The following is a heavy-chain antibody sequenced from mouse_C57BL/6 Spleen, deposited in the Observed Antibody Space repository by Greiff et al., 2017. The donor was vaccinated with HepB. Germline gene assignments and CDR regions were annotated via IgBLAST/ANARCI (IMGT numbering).Heavy chain of an antibody. CDR3: ARDGVGSPYAMDY. V-gene: IGHV3-6*01. CDR1: GYSITSGYY. Sequence: EVQLQESGPGLVKPSQSLSLTCSVTGYSITSGYYWNWIRQFPGNKLESMGYISYDGSNNYNPSLKNRISITRDTSKNQFFLKLNSVTTEDTATYYCARDGVGSPYAMDYWGQGTSVTVSS. J-gene: IGHJ4*01. CDR2: ISYDGSN.